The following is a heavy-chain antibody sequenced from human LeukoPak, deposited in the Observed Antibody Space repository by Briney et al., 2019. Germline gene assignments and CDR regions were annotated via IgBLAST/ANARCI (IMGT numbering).Heavy chain of an antibody. CDR2: SGLNSVNT. Sequence: GGSLRLSCAASGFTFSRHAMSWVRQAPGKGLECVSTSGLNSVNTLCAESVQGRFSISRDNSKNTQDLQMDNLRVDDTAVYYCAKGDYIAKHPTSAYYFDTWGQGTLVTVSS. V-gene: IGHV3-23*01. CDR1: GFTFSRHA. J-gene: IGHJ4*02. D-gene: IGHD3-16*01. CDR3: AKGDYIAKHPTSAYYFDT.